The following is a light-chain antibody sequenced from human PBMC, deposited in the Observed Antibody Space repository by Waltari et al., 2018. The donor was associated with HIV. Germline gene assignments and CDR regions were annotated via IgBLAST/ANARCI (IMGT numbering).Light chain of an antibody. CDR1: NADVGSYTL. CDR2: GVN. V-gene: IGLV2-14*03. J-gene: IGLJ3*02. Sequence: QSALTPPASVSGSPGHSVTISCTGTNADVGSYTLVSWYQQYPGRAPQLIIYGVNSRPSGVSDRFSGSKFGNTASLTISGLRADDEADYYCNSFTDTDTLVFGGGTRLTVL. CDR3: NSFTDTDTLV.